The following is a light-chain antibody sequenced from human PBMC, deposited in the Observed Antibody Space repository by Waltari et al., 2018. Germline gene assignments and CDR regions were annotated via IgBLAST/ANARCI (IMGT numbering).Light chain of an antibody. CDR1: SSDVGAYNY. CDR3: YSFAGYTTFYV. CDR2: DVS. Sequence: QSALTQPASVSGSPGQSIAISCTGPSSDVGAYNYVSWYQQHPGKAPKVIIYDVSKRSSGISSRFSGSKSDNTASLTISGLQAEDEADYFCYSFAGYTTFYVFGSGTKVTVL. J-gene: IGLJ1*01. V-gene: IGLV2-23*02.